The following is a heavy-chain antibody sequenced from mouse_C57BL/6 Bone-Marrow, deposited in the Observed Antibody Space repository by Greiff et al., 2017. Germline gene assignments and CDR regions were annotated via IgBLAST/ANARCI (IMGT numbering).Heavy chain of an antibody. Sequence: VQLQQPGAELVMPGASVKLSCKASGYTFTSYWMHWVKQRPGQGLEWIGEIDPSDSYTNYNQKFKGQSTLTVDKSSSTAYMQLSSLKSEDSTVYYCARETCFWFAYWGQGTLVTVSA. CDR2: IDPSDSYT. CDR1: GYTFTSYW. J-gene: IGHJ3*01. CDR3: ARETCFWFAY. V-gene: IGHV1-69*01. D-gene: IGHD3-2*01.